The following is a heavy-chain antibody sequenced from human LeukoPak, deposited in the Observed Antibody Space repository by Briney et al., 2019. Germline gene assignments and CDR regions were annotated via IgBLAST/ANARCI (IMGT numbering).Heavy chain of an antibody. CDR3: ARAQGGITFGGVIVDN. CDR1: GASISSYY. Sequence: SETLSLTCTVSGASISSYYWSWIRQPPGKGLEWIGYIYYSGSTNYNPSLKSRVTISVDTSKNQFSLKLSSVTAADTAVYYCARAQGGITFGGVIVDNWGQGTLVTVSS. D-gene: IGHD3-16*02. J-gene: IGHJ4*02. CDR2: IYYSGST. V-gene: IGHV4-59*01.